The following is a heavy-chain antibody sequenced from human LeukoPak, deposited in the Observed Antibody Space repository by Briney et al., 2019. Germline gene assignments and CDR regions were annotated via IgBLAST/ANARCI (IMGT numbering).Heavy chain of an antibody. CDR1: GGSFSGYY. CDR3: ARLRITMVRGAIEARNFDY. J-gene: IGHJ4*02. D-gene: IGHD3-10*01. CDR2: INHSGST. V-gene: IGHV4-34*01. Sequence: SETLSLTCAVYGGSFSGYYWSWIRQPPGKGLEWIGEINHSGSTNYNPSLKSRVTISVDTSKNQFSLKLSSVTAADTAVYYCARLRITMVRGAIEARNFDYWGQGTLVTVSS.